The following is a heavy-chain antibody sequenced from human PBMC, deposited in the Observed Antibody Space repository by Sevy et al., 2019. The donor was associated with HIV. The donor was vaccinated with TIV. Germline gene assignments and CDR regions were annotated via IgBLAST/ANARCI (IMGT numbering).Heavy chain of an antibody. Sequence: GESLKISCAASGFTFSSYAMSWVRQAPGKGLEWVSAISGSGGSTYYADSVKGRFTISRDNSKNTLYRQMNSLRAEDTAVYYCAKDRGITMIVVVTDAFDIWGQGTMVTVSS. CDR3: AKDRGITMIVVVTDAFDI. CDR1: GFTFSSYA. CDR2: ISGSGGST. D-gene: IGHD3-22*01. V-gene: IGHV3-23*01. J-gene: IGHJ3*02.